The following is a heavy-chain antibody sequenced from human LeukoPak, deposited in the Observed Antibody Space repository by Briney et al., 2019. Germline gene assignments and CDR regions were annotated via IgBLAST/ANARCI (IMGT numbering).Heavy chain of an antibody. V-gene: IGHV4-39*01. D-gene: IGHD3-9*01. CDR2: IYYSGST. J-gene: IGHJ4*02. CDR3: ARYDILTGPGGY. CDR1: GGSISSSSYY. Sequence: SETLSLTCTVSGGSISSSSYYWGWIRQPPGKGLEWIGSIYYSGSTYYNPSLKSRVTISVDTSKNQFSLKLSPVTAADTAVYYCARYDILTGPGGYWGQGTLVTVSS.